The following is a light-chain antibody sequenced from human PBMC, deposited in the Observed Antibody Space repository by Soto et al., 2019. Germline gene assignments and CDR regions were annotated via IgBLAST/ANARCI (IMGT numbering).Light chain of an antibody. J-gene: IGKJ1*01. CDR1: QSVSSN. V-gene: IGKV3-15*01. Sequence: EIVMTQSPATLSVSPGERATLSCRASQSVSSNLAWYQQKPGQAPRLLISGASTRATGIPARFSGSGSGTEFTLTISSLQSEDFAVFYCQQYNNWPPVWAFGQGTKVEIK. CDR3: QQYNNWPPVWA. CDR2: GAS.